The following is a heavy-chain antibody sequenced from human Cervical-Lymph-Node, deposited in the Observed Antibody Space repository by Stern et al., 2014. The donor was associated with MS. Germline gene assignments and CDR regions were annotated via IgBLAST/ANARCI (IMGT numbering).Heavy chain of an antibody. J-gene: IGHJ4*02. CDR2: INPYNGHT. V-gene: IGHV1-18*01. D-gene: IGHD2-15*01. Sequence: VQLVESGAEVKKPGASVMVSCKASGYTFNTYSISWVRQAPGQGLEWVAWINPYNGHTRYAQKVEGRLTMTTDTSTSTAYMELRSLRSDDTAVYYCARGYCTGGSCSPPLGYWGQGTLVTVSS. CDR3: ARGYCTGGSCSPPLGY. CDR1: GYTFNTYS.